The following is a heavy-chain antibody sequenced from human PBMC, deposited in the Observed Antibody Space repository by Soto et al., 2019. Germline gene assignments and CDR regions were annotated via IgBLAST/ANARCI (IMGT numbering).Heavy chain of an antibody. CDR2: INGGNGHT. V-gene: IGHV1-3*01. CDR1: GYTFSTYA. J-gene: IGHJ6*02. CDR3: ARGKGMEENYYYYGMDV. Sequence: ASVKVSCKASGYTFSTYALHWVRQAPGQGLEWMGWINGGNGHTRYSQKFKDRVTISRDTPASTAYMELSGLRSEDTAVYYCARGKGMEENYYYYGMDVWGQGATVTVSS. D-gene: IGHD1-1*01.